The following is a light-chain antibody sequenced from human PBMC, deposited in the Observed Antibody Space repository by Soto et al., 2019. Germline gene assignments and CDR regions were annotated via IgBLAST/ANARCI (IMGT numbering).Light chain of an antibody. CDR1: SSDLGNHNL. CDR2: EAF. Sequence: QSVLTQPASVSGSPGQSITISCTGTSSDLGNHNLVSWYQQYPGKAPTLIIYEAFKRPSGVSHRFSGSKSGNTASLTISGLQAEDEANYYCCSYAGRSTWVFGGGTQLTVL. V-gene: IGLV2-23*01. CDR3: CSYAGRSTWV. J-gene: IGLJ3*02.